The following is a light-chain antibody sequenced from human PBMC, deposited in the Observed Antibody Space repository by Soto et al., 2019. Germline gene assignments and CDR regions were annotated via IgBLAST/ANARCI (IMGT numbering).Light chain of an antibody. J-gene: IGLJ1*01. CDR1: ASDIGRYNY. V-gene: IGLV2-8*01. CDR2: GVT. CDR3: NSYVGSNTYV. Sequence: QSVLTQPPSASGSPGQSITISCIGTASDIGRYNYVSWYQHHPGKAPKLIIYGVTKRPSGVPDRFSGSKSGNTASLTVSGLQADDEADYYCNSYVGSNTYVFGTGTKLTVL.